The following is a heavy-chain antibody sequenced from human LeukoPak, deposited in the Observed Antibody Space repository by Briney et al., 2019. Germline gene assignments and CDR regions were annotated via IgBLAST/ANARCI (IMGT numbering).Heavy chain of an antibody. D-gene: IGHD2-15*01. Sequence: KPSETLPLTCTVSGGSISGYYWNWIRQPPGKGLEWIGYIYYTGSTNYNPSLKSRVTISVDMSRNQFSLKLSSVTAADTAVYYCASRANCSGGSCYSSMDVWGQGTTVTVSS. J-gene: IGHJ6*02. CDR1: GGSISGYY. CDR2: IYYTGST. CDR3: ASRANCSGGSCYSSMDV. V-gene: IGHV4-59*08.